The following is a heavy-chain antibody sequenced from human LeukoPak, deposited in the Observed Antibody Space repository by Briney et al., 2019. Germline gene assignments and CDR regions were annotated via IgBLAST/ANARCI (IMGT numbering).Heavy chain of an antibody. CDR3: ARGILLRYFDWLLSDAFDI. J-gene: IGHJ3*02. CDR1: GYTFTGYY. V-gene: IGHV1-2*02. Sequence: ASVKVSCKASGYTFTGYYMHWVRQAPGQGLEWMGWINPNSGGTNYAQKFQGRVTMTRDTSISTAYMELSRLRSDDTAVYYCARGILLRYFDWLLSDAFDIWGQGTMVTVSS. CDR2: INPNSGGT. D-gene: IGHD3-9*01.